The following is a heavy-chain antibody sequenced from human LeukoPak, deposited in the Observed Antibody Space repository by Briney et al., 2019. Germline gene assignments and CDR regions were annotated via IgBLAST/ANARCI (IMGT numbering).Heavy chain of an antibody. CDR1: GFTFSTYW. J-gene: IGHJ4*02. CDR3: ARGGTWGSSDY. V-gene: IGHV3-7*01. CDR2: IREDGSHE. D-gene: IGHD3-16*01. Sequence: GGSLRLSCAASGFTFSTYWMNWVRQAPGKGLEWVAYIREDGSHENYVDSVKGRFTISRDNAKNSLSLQLNSLRAEDTAVYFCARGGTWGSSDYWGQGTLVTVSS.